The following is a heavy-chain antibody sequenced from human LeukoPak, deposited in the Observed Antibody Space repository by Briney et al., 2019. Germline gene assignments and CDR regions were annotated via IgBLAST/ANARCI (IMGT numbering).Heavy chain of an antibody. J-gene: IGHJ4*02. Sequence: SETPSLTCTVSGGSISSSSYYWGWIRQPPGKGLEWIGSIYYSGSTYYNPSLKSRVTISVDTSKNQFSLKLSSVTAADTAVYYCARHRHYDFWSGYPYYFDYWGQGTLVTVSS. CDR3: ARHRHYDFWSGYPYYFDY. D-gene: IGHD3-3*01. V-gene: IGHV4-39*01. CDR2: IYYSGST. CDR1: GGSISSSSYY.